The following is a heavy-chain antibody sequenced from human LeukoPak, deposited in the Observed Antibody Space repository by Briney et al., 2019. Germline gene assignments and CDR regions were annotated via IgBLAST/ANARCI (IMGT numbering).Heavy chain of an antibody. CDR2: ISSSSSYI. CDR1: GFTFSSYS. V-gene: IGHV3-21*01. D-gene: IGHD2-8*01. CDR3: ATTGEGYCTNGVCSQRGYYFDY. J-gene: IGHJ4*02. Sequence: GGSLRLSCAASGFTFSSYSMNGVRQAPGKGLEWVSSISSSSSYIYYADSVKGRFTISRDNAKNSLYLQMNSLRAEDTAVYYCATTGEGYCTNGVCSQRGYYFDYWGQGTLVTVSS.